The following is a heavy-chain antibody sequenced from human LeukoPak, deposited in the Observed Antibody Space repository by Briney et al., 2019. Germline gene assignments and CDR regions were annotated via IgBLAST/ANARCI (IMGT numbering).Heavy chain of an antibody. D-gene: IGHD3-10*01. CDR1: SYSISSNYY. V-gene: IGHV4-38-2*01. J-gene: IGHJ4*02. CDR3: ARSSVGEYDY. CDR2: IYHSGST. Sequence: SETLSLTCAVSSYSISSNYYWGRIRQPPGKGLEWIGSIYHSGSTFYNPSLKSRVTISVDTSKNQFSLKLSSVTAADTAMYYCARSSVGEYDYWGQGTLVTVSS.